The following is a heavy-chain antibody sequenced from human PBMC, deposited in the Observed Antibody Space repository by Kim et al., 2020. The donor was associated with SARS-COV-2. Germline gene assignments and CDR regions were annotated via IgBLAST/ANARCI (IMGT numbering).Heavy chain of an antibody. D-gene: IGHD2-15*01. CDR3: ARGRMVAATPPFDY. CDR1: GFTFSSYA. CDR2: ISYDGSNK. J-gene: IGHJ4*02. V-gene: IGHV3-30*04. Sequence: GGSLRLSCAASGFTFSSYAMHWVRQAPGKGLEWVAVISYDGSNKYYADSVKGRFTISRDNSKNTLYLQMNSLRAEDTAVYYCARGRMVAATPPFDYWGQGTLVTVSS.